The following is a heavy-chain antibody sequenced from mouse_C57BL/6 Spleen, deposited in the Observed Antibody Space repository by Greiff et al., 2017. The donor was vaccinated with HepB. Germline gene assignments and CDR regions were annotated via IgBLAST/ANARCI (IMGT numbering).Heavy chain of an antibody. CDR1: GYTFTSYW. CDR2: IYPGNSDT. Sequence: EVQLVESGTVLARPGASVKMSCKTSGYTFTSYWMHWVKQRPGQGLEWIGAIYPGNSDTSYNQKFKGKAKLTAVTSASTAYMELSSLTNEDSAVYYCTLEGLRRRAWFAYWGQGTLVTVSA. CDR3: TLEGLRRRAWFAY. D-gene: IGHD2-4*01. V-gene: IGHV1-5*01. J-gene: IGHJ3*01.